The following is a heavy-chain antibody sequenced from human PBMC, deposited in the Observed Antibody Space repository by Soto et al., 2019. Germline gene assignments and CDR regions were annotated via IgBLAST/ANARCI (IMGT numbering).Heavy chain of an antibody. CDR1: GGPFSAYY. CDR3: ARREITVRGAPLFRRRSSNDAFDM. V-gene: IGHV4-34*01. CDR2: INHSGSS. J-gene: IGHJ3*02. D-gene: IGHD3-10*01. Sequence: QVQLQQWGAGLLKPSETLSLTCAVYGGPFSAYYWSWIRQPPGKGLEWIGQINHSGSSNYNPSLKSRVTMSVDTSQNQFSLRLRSVTAADTAVYYCARREITVRGAPLFRRRSSNDAFDMWGPGTMVTVSS.